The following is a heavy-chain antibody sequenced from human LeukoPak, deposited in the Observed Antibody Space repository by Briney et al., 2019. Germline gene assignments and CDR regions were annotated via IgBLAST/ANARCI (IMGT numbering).Heavy chain of an antibody. Sequence: GRSLRLSCAASGFTFSSYGMHWVRQAPGRGLEWVAVISYDGSNKYYADSVKGRFTISRDNSKNTLYLQMNSLRAEDTAVYYCAKVGENDAFDIWGQGTMVTVSS. V-gene: IGHV3-30*18. CDR3: AKVGENDAFDI. J-gene: IGHJ3*02. CDR2: ISYDGSNK. D-gene: IGHD3-16*01. CDR1: GFTFSSYG.